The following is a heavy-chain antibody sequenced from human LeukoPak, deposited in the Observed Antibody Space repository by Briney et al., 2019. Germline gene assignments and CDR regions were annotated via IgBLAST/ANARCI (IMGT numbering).Heavy chain of an antibody. CDR3: ARSDGDYGLGAFDI. D-gene: IGHD4-17*01. CDR2: ISSSSSYI. J-gene: IGHJ3*02. Sequence: GGSLRLSCAASGFTFSSYSMNWVRQAPGKGLEWVSSISSSSSYIYYADSVKGRFTISRDNAKNSLYLQMNSLRAEDTAVYYCARSDGDYGLGAFDIWGQGTMVAVSS. V-gene: IGHV3-21*01. CDR1: GFTFSSYS.